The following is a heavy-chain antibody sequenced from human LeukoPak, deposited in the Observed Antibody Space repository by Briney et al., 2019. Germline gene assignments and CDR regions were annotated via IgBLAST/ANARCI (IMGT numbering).Heavy chain of an antibody. J-gene: IGHJ4*02. CDR3: ARGLALATTVTSAQAVDY. CDR1: GGSFSGYY. D-gene: IGHD4-17*01. Sequence: SETLSLTCAVYGGSFSGYYWSWIRQPPGKGLEWIGEINHSGSTNYNPSLKSRVTISVDTSKNQFSLKLSSVTAANTAVYYCARGLALATTVTSAQAVDYWGQGTLVTVSS. V-gene: IGHV4-34*01. CDR2: INHSGST.